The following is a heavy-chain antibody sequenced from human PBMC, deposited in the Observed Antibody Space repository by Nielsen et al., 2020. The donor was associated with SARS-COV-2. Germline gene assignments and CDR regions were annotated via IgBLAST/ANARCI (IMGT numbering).Heavy chain of an antibody. J-gene: IGHJ6*03. CDR2: ISWNSGSI. V-gene: IGHV3-9*01. CDR3: AKDQGGNYYYYYMDV. Sequence: WIRQPPGEGLEWVSGISWNSGSIGYADSVKGRFTISRDNAKNSLYLQMNSLRAEDTALYYCAKDQGGNYYYYYMDVWGKGTTVTVSS. D-gene: IGHD1-26*01.